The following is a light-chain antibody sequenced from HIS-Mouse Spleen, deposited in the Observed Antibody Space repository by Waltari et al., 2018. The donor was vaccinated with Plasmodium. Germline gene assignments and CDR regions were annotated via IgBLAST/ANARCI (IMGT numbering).Light chain of an antibody. V-gene: IGLV3-1*01. Sequence: SYELTQPPSVSVSPGQTASITCSGDTLGDKYACWYQQKPGQSPVLVIYQDSKRPSGIHERFSGSNSGNTATLTISGTQAMDEADYYCQAWDSSTAWVFGGGTKLTVL. CDR2: QDS. CDR3: QAWDSSTAWV. CDR1: TLGDKY. J-gene: IGLJ2*01.